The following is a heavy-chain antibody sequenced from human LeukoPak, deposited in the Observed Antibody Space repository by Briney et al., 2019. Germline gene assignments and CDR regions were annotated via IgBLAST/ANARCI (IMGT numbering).Heavy chain of an antibody. CDR2: IYYSGST. Sequence: SETLSLTCTVSGGSISSYYWSWIRQPPGKGLEWIGYIYYSGSTNYNPSLKSRVTISVDTSKNQFSLKLNSVTAADTAVYYCAREAGGDTNYYYYYHMDVWGKGTTVTVSS. D-gene: IGHD2-21*01. J-gene: IGHJ6*03. V-gene: IGHV4-59*12. CDR3: AREAGGDTNYYYYYHMDV. CDR1: GGSISSYY.